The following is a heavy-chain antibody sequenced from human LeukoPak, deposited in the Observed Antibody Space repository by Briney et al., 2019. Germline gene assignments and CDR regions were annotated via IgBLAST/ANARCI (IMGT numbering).Heavy chain of an antibody. CDR3: AKLEKIGYCSSTSCRYFDY. Sequence: GGSLRLSCAASGFTFSSYAMGWVRQAPGKGLDWVSAISGSGGSTYYADSLKGRFTISRDNFKNTLYLQMNSLRAEDTAVYYCAKLEKIGYCSSTSCRYFDYWGQGTLVTVSS. D-gene: IGHD2-2*01. V-gene: IGHV3-23*01. CDR2: ISGSGGST. J-gene: IGHJ4*02. CDR1: GFTFSSYA.